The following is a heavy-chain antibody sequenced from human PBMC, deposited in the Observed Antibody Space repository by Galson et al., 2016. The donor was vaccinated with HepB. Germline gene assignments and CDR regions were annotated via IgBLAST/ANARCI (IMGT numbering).Heavy chain of an antibody. D-gene: IGHD3-3*01. J-gene: IGHJ4*02. CDR2: ISSSSSHI. CDR3: ARGGVLTIPFDY. CDR1: GFTFSSYS. V-gene: IGHV3-21*01. Sequence: SLRLSCAASGFTFSSYSMNWVRQAPGKGLEWVSSISSSSSHIYYADSVKGRFTISRDNAKNSLYLQMNSLRAEDTAEYYCARGGVLTIPFDYWGQGTLVTVSS.